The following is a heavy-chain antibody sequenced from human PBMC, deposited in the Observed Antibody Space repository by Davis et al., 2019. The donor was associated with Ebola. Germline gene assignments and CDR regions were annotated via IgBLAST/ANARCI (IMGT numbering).Heavy chain of an antibody. Sequence: SVKVSCKASGGTFSSYAISWVRQAPGQGLEWMGGIIPIFGTANYAQKFQGRVTITADESTSTAYMELSSLRSEDTAVYYCARETLLVRSAFDIWGQGTMVTVSS. CDR1: GGTFSSYA. V-gene: IGHV1-69*13. CDR2: IIPIFGTA. D-gene: IGHD2-21*01. J-gene: IGHJ3*02. CDR3: ARETLLVRSAFDI.